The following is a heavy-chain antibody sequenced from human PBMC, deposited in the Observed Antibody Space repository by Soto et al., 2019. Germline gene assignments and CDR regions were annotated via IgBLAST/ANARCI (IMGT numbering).Heavy chain of an antibody. Sequence: GGSLRLSCAASGSTFSDYYMRWIRQAPGKGLELVSYISSSGSTIYYADPVKGRFTISRDNAKNSLYLQMNSLRAEDTAVYYCARVDDGSGSPVDVWGQGTTVTVSS. CDR2: ISSSGSTI. CDR3: ARVDDGSGSPVDV. D-gene: IGHD3-10*01. CDR1: GSTFSDYY. V-gene: IGHV3-11*01. J-gene: IGHJ6*02.